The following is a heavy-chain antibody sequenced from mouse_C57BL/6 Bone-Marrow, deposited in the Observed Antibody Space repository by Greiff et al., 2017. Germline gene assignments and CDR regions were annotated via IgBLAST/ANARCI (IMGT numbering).Heavy chain of an antibody. CDR2: IHPNSGST. V-gene: IGHV1-64*01. J-gene: IGHJ3*01. CDR3: AREGYYGSSRTFAY. CDR1: GYTFTSYW. D-gene: IGHD1-1*01. Sequence: VQLQQPGAELVKPGASVKLSCKASGYTFTSYWMHWVKQRPGQGLEWIGMIHPNSGSTNYNEKFKSKATLTVDKSSSTAYMQLSSLTSEGSAVYYCAREGYYGSSRTFAYWGQGTLVTVSA.